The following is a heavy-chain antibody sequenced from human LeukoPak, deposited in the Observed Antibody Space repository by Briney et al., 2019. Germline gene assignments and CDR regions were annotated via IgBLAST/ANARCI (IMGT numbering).Heavy chain of an antibody. J-gene: IGHJ6*03. CDR2: IIPIFGTA. V-gene: IGHV1-69*06. D-gene: IGHD4-11*01. CDR1: GYTFTGYY. CDR3: ASGGFEQLQYYYYYYYMDV. Sequence: GASVKVSCKASGYTFTGYYMHWVRQAPGQGLEWMAGIIPIFGTANYAQKFQGRVTITADKSTSTAYMELSSLRSEDTAVYYCASGGFEQLQYYYYYYYMDVWGKGTTVTVSS.